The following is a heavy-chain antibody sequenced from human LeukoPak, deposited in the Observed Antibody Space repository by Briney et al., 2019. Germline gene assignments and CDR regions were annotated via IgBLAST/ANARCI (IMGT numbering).Heavy chain of an antibody. CDR3: ARGPYYDFWSGPPIYGMDV. J-gene: IGHJ6*02. V-gene: IGHV1-46*01. Sequence: GASVKVSCKASGYTFTSYYMHWVRQAPGQGLEWMGIINPSGGSTSYAQKFQGRVTITADESTSTAYMELSSLRSEDTAVYYCARGPYYDFWSGPPIYGMDVWGQGTTVTVSS. CDR1: GYTFTSYY. D-gene: IGHD3-3*01. CDR2: INPSGGST.